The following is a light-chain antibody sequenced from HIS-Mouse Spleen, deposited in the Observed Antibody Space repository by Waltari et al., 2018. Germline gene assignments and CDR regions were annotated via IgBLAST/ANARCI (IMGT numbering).Light chain of an antibody. CDR3: CSYAGSYTLV. V-gene: IGLV2-11*01. CDR1: SSDVGGFNY. J-gene: IGLJ2*01. CDR2: DGS. Sequence: QSALTQPRSVSGSPGQSVTISCTGTSSDVGGFNYVSCYQLHPGKAPKLMIYDGSKRPSGVPSRFSGSKSGNTASLTISGLQAEDEADYYCCSYAGSYTLVFGGGTKLTVL.